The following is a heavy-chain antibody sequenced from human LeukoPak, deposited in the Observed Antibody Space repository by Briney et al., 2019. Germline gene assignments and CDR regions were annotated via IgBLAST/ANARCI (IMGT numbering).Heavy chain of an antibody. CDR2: ISSSSYI. Sequence: GGSLRLSRAAPGFTFSSYSMNWVRQAPGKGLEWVSSISSSSYIYYADSVKGRFTISRDNAKNSLYLQINSLTAEDTAVYYCDRGEGPRTPIAVAAGWGQGTLVTVSS. J-gene: IGHJ4*02. D-gene: IGHD6-19*01. CDR1: GFTFSSYS. V-gene: IGHV3-21*01. CDR3: DRGEGPRTPIAVAAG.